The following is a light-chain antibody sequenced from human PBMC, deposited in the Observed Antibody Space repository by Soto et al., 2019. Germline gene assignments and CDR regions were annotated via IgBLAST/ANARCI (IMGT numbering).Light chain of an antibody. CDR2: EVS. Sequence: QSALTQPASVSGSPGQSITISCTGTSSDVGGYNYVSWCQQHPGKAPKLMIYEVSHRPSGVSNRFSGSKSGNTASLTISGLQAEDEADYYCSSYTSSSTLVFGGGTKLTVL. CDR3: SSYTSSSTLV. J-gene: IGLJ3*02. CDR1: SSDVGGYNY. V-gene: IGLV2-14*01.